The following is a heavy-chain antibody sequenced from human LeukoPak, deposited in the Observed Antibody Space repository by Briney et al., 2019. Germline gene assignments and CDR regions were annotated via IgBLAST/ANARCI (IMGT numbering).Heavy chain of an antibody. V-gene: IGHV1-24*01. CDR2: FDPEDGET. CDR3: ATLSGDY. J-gene: IGHJ4*02. D-gene: IGHD3-3*01. Sequence: XVRQXXXKGLEWMGGFDPEDGETIYAQKFQGRVTMTEDTSTDTAYMELSSLRSEDTAVYYCATLSGDYWGQGTLVTVSS.